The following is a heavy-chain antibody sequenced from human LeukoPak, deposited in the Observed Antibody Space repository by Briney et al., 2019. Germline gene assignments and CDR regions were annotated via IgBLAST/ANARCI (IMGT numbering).Heavy chain of an antibody. J-gene: IGHJ4*02. Sequence: PGGSLRLSCAASGFTFSSYAMSWVRQAPGKGLEWVSAISGSGGSTYYADPVKGRFTSSRDNSKNTLYLQMNSLRAEDPDVYYCAKDRGSGSTMVFHYWGQGTLVTVSS. V-gene: IGHV3-23*01. CDR3: AKDRGSGSTMVFHY. D-gene: IGHD3-10*01. CDR1: GFTFSSYA. CDR2: ISGSGGST.